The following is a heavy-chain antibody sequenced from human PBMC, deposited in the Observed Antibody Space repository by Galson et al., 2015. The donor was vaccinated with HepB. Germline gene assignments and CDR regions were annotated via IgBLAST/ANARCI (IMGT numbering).Heavy chain of an antibody. CDR2: IYPGDSDT. Sequence: QSGAEVKKPGESLKISCKGSGYSFTSYWIGWVRQMPGKGLEWMGIIYPGDSDTRYSPSFQGQVTISADKSISTAYLQWSSLKASDTAMYYCARQRYFDWLWASNYGMDVWGQGTTVTVSS. V-gene: IGHV5-51*01. D-gene: IGHD3-9*01. CDR1: GYSFTSYW. CDR3: ARQRYFDWLWASNYGMDV. J-gene: IGHJ6*02.